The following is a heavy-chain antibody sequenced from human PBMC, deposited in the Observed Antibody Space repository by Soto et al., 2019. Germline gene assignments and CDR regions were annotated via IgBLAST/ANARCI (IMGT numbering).Heavy chain of an antibody. D-gene: IGHD5-18*01. CDR1: GDSISSYY. CDR2: IYYSVST. Sequence: ETLSLTCTVSGDSISSYYWSWIRQPPGKGLEWIGYIYYSVSTNYNPSLKSRVTISVDTSKNQFSLKLSSVTAADTAVYYCARIVGYSYGYDGRPTDVSGEQTSVTASS. CDR3: ARIVGYSYGYDGRPTDV. J-gene: IGHJ6*04. V-gene: IGHV4-59*01.